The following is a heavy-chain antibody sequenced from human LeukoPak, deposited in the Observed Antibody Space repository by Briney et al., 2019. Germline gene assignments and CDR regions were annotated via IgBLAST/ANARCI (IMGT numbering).Heavy chain of an antibody. Sequence: GGSVRLSCAASGFTFSSYAMSWVRQAPGKGLEWVSGIIANGVNTYYADSVQGRFTISRDNSKNTLYLQMNSLRAEDTAVYYCAKYWVDTVLVPFDYWGQGTLVTVSS. J-gene: IGHJ4*02. CDR3: AKYWVDTVLVPFDY. D-gene: IGHD5-18*01. CDR1: GFTFSSYA. CDR2: IIANGVNT. V-gene: IGHV3-23*01.